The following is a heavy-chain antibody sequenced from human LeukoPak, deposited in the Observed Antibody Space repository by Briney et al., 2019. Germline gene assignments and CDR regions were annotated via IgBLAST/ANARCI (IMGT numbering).Heavy chain of an antibody. J-gene: IGHJ6*02. CDR1: GYTFTDYY. V-gene: IGHV1-2*02. Sequence: ASVKVSCKASGYTFTDYYIHWVRQAPGQGLEWMGWINVNSGDTYYAQNFQDRVTMTGDTSISTAYMELSRMRSDDTAVFYCARLLYYGMDVWGQGTTVTVSS. CDR3: ARLLYYGMDV. CDR2: INVNSGDT.